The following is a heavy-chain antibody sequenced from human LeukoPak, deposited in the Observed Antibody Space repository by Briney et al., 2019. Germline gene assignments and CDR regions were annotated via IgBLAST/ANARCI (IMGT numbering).Heavy chain of an antibody. J-gene: IGHJ4*02. CDR1: GFTFSSYA. V-gene: IGHV3-23*01. CDR2: ISGSGGST. D-gene: IGHD3-10*01. Sequence: PGGSLRLSCAASGFTFSSYAMSWVRQAPGKGLEWVSVISGSGGSTYYADSVKGRFTISRDNSKNTLYLQMNSLRAEDTAVYYCAMVRGAYGEFDYWGQGTLVTVSS. CDR3: AMVRGAYGEFDY.